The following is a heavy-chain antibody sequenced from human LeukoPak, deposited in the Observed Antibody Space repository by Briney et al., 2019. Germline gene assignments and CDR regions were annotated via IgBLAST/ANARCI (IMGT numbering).Heavy chain of an antibody. J-gene: IGHJ6*03. V-gene: IGHV1-69*06. CDR2: IIPIFGTA. D-gene: IGHD3-22*01. CDR3: ASRPYDSNTYFYYYMDV. CDR1: GGTFSSYA. Sequence: SVKVSCKASGGTFSSYAISWVRQAPGQGLEWMGGIIPIFGTANYAQRFQGRLTITADKSTTTAYMELRRLRSEDTAVYYCASRPYDSNTYFYYYMDVWGKGTTVTVSS.